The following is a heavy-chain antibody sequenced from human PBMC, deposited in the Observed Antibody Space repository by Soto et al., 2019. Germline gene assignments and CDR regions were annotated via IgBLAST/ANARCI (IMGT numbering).Heavy chain of an antibody. CDR2: IWYDGSNK. J-gene: IGHJ6*03. CDR1: GFTFSSYG. D-gene: IGHD4-4*01. CDR3: AREFHTVTTYYYYYMDV. V-gene: IGHV3-33*01. Sequence: GGSLRLSCAASGFTFSSYGMHWVRQAPGKGLEWVAVIWYDGSNKYYADSVKGRFTISRDNSKNTLYLQMNSLRAEDTAVYYCAREFHTVTTYYYYYMDVWGKGTTVTVSS.